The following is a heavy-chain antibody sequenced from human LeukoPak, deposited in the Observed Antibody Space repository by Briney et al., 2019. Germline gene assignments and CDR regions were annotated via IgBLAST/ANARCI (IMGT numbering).Heavy chain of an antibody. CDR1: GFTFSSYS. D-gene: IGHD3-22*01. Sequence: PGGSLRLSCAASGFTFSSYSMNWVRQAPGKGLEWVSSISSSSSCIYYADSVKGRFTISRDNAKNSLYLQMNSLRAEDTAVYYCARDLGGYYDSSGYWNYWGQGTLVTVSS. CDR2: ISSSSSCI. CDR3: ARDLGGYYDSSGYWNY. V-gene: IGHV3-21*01. J-gene: IGHJ4*02.